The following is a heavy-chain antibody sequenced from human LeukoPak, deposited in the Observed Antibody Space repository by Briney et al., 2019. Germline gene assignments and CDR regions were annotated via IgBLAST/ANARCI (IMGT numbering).Heavy chain of an antibody. CDR1: GYTFTGYY. D-gene: IGHD2-2*01. Sequence: ASVKVSCKASGYTFTGYYMHWVRQAPGQGLEWMGWINPNSGGTNYAQKFQGRVTMTRDTSISTAYMELSRLRSDDTAVYYCARDPLDCSSTSCYSFPDYWGQGTLVIVSS. J-gene: IGHJ4*02. CDR2: INPNSGGT. V-gene: IGHV1-2*02. CDR3: ARDPLDCSSTSCYSFPDY.